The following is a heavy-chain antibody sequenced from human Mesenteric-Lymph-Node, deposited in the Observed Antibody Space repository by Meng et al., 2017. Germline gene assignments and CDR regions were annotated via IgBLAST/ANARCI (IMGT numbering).Heavy chain of an antibody. J-gene: IGHJ3*02. D-gene: IGHD3-22*01. Sequence: SVTVSCKSSGGTFSSYVISWVRQAPGQGLEWMGGIIPIFGTANYAQKFQGRVTITADESTSTAYMELSSLRSEDTAGYYCARDHEYYYDRTDAFDIWGQGTMVTVSS. V-gene: IGHV1-69*13. CDR1: GGTFSSYV. CDR3: ARDHEYYYDRTDAFDI. CDR2: IIPIFGTA.